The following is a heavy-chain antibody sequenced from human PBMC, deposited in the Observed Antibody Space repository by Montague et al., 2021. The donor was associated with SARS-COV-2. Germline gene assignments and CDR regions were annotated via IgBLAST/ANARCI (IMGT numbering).Heavy chain of an antibody. J-gene: IGHJ4*02. V-gene: IGHV4-39*01. CDR2: IYYSGST. D-gene: IGHD3-9*01. CDR1: GGSISSSSYY. CDR3: ARHGSSGYFDWLGD. Sequence: SETLSLTCTLSGGSISSSSYYWGWIRQPPGKGLEWIGSIYYSGSTYYXPSLKSRVTISVDTSKNQFSLKLSSVTAADTAVYYCARHGSSGYFDWLGDWGQGTLVTVSS.